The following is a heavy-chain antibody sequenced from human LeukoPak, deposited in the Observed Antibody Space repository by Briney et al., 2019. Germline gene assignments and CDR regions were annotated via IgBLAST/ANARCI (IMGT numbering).Heavy chain of an antibody. V-gene: IGHV1-24*01. Sequence: GASVKVSCKVSGYTLTELSMHWVRQAPGKGLEWMGGFDPEDGETIYAQKSQGRVTMTEDTSTDTAYMELGSLRSEDAAVYYCATDLVYYDSSGYYSFGTNDYWGQGTLVTVSS. CDR2: FDPEDGET. J-gene: IGHJ4*02. CDR1: GYTLTELS. D-gene: IGHD3-22*01. CDR3: ATDLVYYDSSGYYSFGTNDY.